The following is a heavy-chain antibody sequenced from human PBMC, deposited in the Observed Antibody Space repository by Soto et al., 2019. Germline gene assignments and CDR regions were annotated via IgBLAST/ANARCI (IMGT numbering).Heavy chain of an antibody. CDR3: ARDSVDFWSGPYGMDV. Sequence: PGGSLRLSCAASGFTFSSYSMNWVRQAPGKGLEWVSSISSSSSYIYYADSVKGRFTISRDNAKNSLYLQMNSLRAEDTAVYYCARDSVDFWSGPYGMDVLGQGTTGTVSS. V-gene: IGHV3-21*01. CDR1: GFTFSSYS. J-gene: IGHJ6*02. CDR2: ISSSSSYI. D-gene: IGHD3-3*01.